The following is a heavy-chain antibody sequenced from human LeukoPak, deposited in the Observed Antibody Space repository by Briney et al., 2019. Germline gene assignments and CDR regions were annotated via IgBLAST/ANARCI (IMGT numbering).Heavy chain of an antibody. CDR2: IYYSGST. Sequence: SETLSLTCTVSGGSISSHYWSWIRQPPGKGLEWIGYIYYSGSTNYNPSLKSRVTISVDTSKNQFSLKLSSVTAADTAVYYCARLSYYYDSSGPHDAFDIWGQGTMVTVSS. J-gene: IGHJ3*02. CDR3: ARLSYYYDSSGPHDAFDI. CDR1: GGSISSHY. D-gene: IGHD3-22*01. V-gene: IGHV4-59*08.